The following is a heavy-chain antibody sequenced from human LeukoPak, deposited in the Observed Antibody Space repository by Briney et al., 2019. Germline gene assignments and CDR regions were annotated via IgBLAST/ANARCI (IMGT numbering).Heavy chain of an antibody. CDR2: IYYSGST. CDR1: GGSISCYY. CDR3: ARYDSSGPGYFQH. J-gene: IGHJ1*01. D-gene: IGHD3-22*01. V-gene: IGHV4-59*08. Sequence: SETLSLTCTVSGGSISCYYWSWIRQPPGKGLEWIGYIYYSGSTNYNPSLKSRVTISVDTSKNQFSLKLSSVTAADTAVYYCARYDSSGPGYFQHWGQGTLVTVSS.